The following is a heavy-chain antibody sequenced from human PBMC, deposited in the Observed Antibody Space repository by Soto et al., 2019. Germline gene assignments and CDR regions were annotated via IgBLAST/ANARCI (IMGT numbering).Heavy chain of an antibody. CDR3: ARAPTTVTTAYYFDY. V-gene: IGHV3-30-3*01. Sequence: QVQLVESGGGVVQPGRSLRLSCAASGFTFSSYAMHWVRQAPGKGLEWVAVISYDGSNKYYADSVKGRFTISRDNSKKTLYLQMNSLRTEDTAVYYCARAPTTVTTAYYFDYWGQGTLVTVSS. CDR2: ISYDGSNK. J-gene: IGHJ4*02. CDR1: GFTFSSYA. D-gene: IGHD4-17*01.